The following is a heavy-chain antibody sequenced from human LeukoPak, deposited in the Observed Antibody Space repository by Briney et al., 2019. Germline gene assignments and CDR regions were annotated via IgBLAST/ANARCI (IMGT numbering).Heavy chain of an antibody. CDR2: IYPGDSDT. Sequence: GESLKISCKGSGYYFPSYWIGWVRQMPGKGPEWMGIIYPGDSDTRYRPSFQGQVTFSADKSVSTAYLHWSSPKASDTGMYYCARRGSGSYSHYDYWGQGTLVTVSS. V-gene: IGHV5-51*01. CDR3: ARRGSGSYSHYDY. J-gene: IGHJ4*02. CDR1: GYYFPSYW. D-gene: IGHD1-26*01.